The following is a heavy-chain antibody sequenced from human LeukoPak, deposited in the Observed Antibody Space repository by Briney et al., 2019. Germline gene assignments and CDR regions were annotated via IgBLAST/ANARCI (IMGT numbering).Heavy chain of an antibody. D-gene: IGHD3-22*01. CDR3: ARGSSDYPRYFDY. Sequence: ASVKVSCKASGYTFTSYGIHWVRQAPGQRLEWMGWINAGNGNTKYSQKFQGRVTITRDTSASTAYMELSSLRSEDTAVYYCARGSSDYPRYFDYWGQGTLVTVSS. V-gene: IGHV1-3*01. CDR1: GYTFTSYG. J-gene: IGHJ4*02. CDR2: INAGNGNT.